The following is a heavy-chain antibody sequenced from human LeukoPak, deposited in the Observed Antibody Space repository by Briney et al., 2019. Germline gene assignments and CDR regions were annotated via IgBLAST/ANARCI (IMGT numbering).Heavy chain of an antibody. CDR2: VFYSGST. J-gene: IGHJ4*02. V-gene: IGHV4-59*01. CDR1: DDSIKNYF. Sequence: KSSETPSLTCTVSDDSIKNYFWTWIRQSPGKGLEWIGYVFYSGSTSYNPSLRSRLTMSVDTSKSQFSLNLKSVTAADTAVYYCARGTRRYYDGSGYYYGEFDYWGQGILVTVSS. D-gene: IGHD3-22*01. CDR3: ARGTRRYYDGSGYYYGEFDY.